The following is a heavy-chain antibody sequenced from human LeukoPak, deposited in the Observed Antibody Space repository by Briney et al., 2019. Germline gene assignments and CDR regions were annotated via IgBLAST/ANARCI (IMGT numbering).Heavy chain of an antibody. CDR2: IYYTGST. V-gene: IGHV4-4*07. CDR1: DGSISYNY. J-gene: IGHJ4*02. CDR3: ARGLSGDSYGFEY. D-gene: IGHD5-18*01. Sequence: SETLSLTCIVSDGSISYNYWSWIRQSAGKGQELIGRIYYTGSTSYNPSLRSRVTMSVDTSKNQFSLMLSSVTAADTAVYCCARGLSGDSYGFEYWGQGTLVTVSS.